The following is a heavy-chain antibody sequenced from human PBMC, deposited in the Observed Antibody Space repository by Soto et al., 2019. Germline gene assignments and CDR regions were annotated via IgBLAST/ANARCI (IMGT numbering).Heavy chain of an antibody. V-gene: IGHV1-18*01. CDR1: GYTFTRYG. CDR3: AKNGQPPYYYYGLDV. Sequence: ASVKVSCKSSGYTFTRYGSSWVQQAPGQGLEWMGWISGYNGDTNYAQKFQDRVSMTIDTSTGTAYMELRSLTSDDTAIYYCAKNGQPPYYYYGLDVWGQGTKVTVSS. J-gene: IGHJ6*02. CDR2: ISGYNGDT. D-gene: IGHD2-8*01.